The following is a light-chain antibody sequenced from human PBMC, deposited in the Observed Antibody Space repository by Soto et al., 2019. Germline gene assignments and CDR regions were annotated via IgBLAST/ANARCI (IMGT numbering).Light chain of an antibody. CDR3: SSHTTYSTRV. Sequence: QSLLTQPASVSGSPGQSIAISCTGTSSDIGSYNYVSWYQQHPGKAPKLMIHEVSNRPSGVSDRFSGSKSGNTASLTISGLQADDEADYYCSSHTTYSTRVFGTGTKLTVL. V-gene: IGLV2-14*01. CDR2: EVS. CDR1: SSDIGSYNY. J-gene: IGLJ1*01.